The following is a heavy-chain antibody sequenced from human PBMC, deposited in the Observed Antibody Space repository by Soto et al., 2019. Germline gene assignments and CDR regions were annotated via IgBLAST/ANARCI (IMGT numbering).Heavy chain of an antibody. CDR3: ARRSTIFGVDPGLDY. D-gene: IGHD3-3*01. V-gene: IGHV4-39*01. CDR2: FYHTGST. Sequence: SETLSLTCIVSVGSVSSSIYYWGWIRQPPGKGLQWIGSFYHTGSTYYNPSLKSRVAISVDTSKNQFSLKLSSVTAADTAVYYCARRSTIFGVDPGLDYWSQGTLVTVSS. CDR1: VGSVSSSIYY. J-gene: IGHJ4*02.